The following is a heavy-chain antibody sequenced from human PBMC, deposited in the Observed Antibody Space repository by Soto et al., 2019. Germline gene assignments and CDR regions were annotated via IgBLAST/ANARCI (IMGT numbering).Heavy chain of an antibody. V-gene: IGHV3-30*18. CDR3: AKGSGYYDSSGYPQLDY. J-gene: IGHJ4*02. Sequence: GGSLRLSCAASGFTFSSYGMHWVRQAPGRGLEWVAVISYDGSNKYYADSVKGRFTISRDNSKNTLYLQMNSLRAEDTAVYYCAKGSGYYDSSGYPQLDYWGQGTLVTVSS. CDR1: GFTFSSYG. D-gene: IGHD3-22*01. CDR2: ISYDGSNK.